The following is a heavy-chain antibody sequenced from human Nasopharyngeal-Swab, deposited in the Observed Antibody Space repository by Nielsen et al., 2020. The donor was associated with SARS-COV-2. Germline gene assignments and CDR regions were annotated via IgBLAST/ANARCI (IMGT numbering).Heavy chain of an antibody. CDR2: INHSRST. J-gene: IGHJ6*02. D-gene: IGHD3-10*01. V-gene: IGHV4-34*01. Sequence: SQTHSLTCAVYGGSFSGYYWSWIRQPPGKGLEWIGDINHSRSTNYNPSLKSRVTISVDTSKNQFSLKLSSVTAADTAVYYCARDGGSGSYYNWGPYYYYGMDVWGQGTTVTVSS. CDR1: GGSFSGYY. CDR3: ARDGGSGSYYNWGPYYYYGMDV.